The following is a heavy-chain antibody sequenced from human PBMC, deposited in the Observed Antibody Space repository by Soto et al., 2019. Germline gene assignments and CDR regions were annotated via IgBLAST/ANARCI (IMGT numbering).Heavy chain of an antibody. V-gene: IGHV4-31*03. D-gene: IGHD3-22*01. CDR2: IYYSGST. CDR3: ARVPRAMIVASNGYFDY. Sequence: QVQLQESGPGLVKPSQTLSLTCTVSGGSISSGGYYWSWIRQHPGKGLERIGYIYYSGSTYYNPSLKSRVTISVDTSKNQFSLKLSSVTAADTAVYYCARVPRAMIVASNGYFDYWGQGTLVTVSS. J-gene: IGHJ4*02. CDR1: GGSISSGGYY.